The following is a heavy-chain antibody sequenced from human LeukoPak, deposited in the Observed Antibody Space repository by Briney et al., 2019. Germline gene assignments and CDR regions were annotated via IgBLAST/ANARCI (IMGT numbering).Heavy chain of an antibody. D-gene: IGHD3-10*01. J-gene: IGHJ3*02. CDR2: ISSTGST. CDR1: GGSISSGGYS. Sequence: PSETLSLTCAVSGGSISSGGYSWSWIRQPPGKGLEWIGYISSTGSTYYNPPLKSRLSISLDTSKNQFSLKLSSVTAADTAVFYCARLGVTQDAFDIWGQGTMVTVSS. V-gene: IGHV4-30-4*07. CDR3: ARLGVTQDAFDI.